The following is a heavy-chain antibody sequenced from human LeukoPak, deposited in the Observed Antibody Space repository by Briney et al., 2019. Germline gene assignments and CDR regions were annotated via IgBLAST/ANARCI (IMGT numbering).Heavy chain of an antibody. CDR3: ARASDYGGNSLAY. CDR1: GGTFSSYA. Sequence: SVKVSCKASGGTFSSYAIGWVRQAPGQGIEWMGGIIPIFGTANYAQKFQGRVTITTDESKSTAYMELSSLRSEDTAVYYCARASDYGGNSLAYWGQGTLVTVPS. V-gene: IGHV1-69*05. J-gene: IGHJ4*02. D-gene: IGHD4-23*01. CDR2: IIPIFGTA.